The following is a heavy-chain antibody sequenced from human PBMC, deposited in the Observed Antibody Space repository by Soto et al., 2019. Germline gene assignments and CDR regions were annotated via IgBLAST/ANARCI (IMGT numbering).Heavy chain of an antibody. CDR1: GFTFSSYA. CDR3: AKDVSQILPEYYYGMDA. J-gene: IGHJ6*02. CDR2: VSGNGVRT. D-gene: IGHD2-21*02. V-gene: IGHV3-23*01. Sequence: GGSLRLSCVASGFTFSSYAMTWVRQAPGKGLEWVSSVSGNGVRTYYADSVRGRFTISRDNIKNTLHLQVNSLRAEDTAVYYCAKDVSQILPEYYYGMDAWGQGTTVTVSS.